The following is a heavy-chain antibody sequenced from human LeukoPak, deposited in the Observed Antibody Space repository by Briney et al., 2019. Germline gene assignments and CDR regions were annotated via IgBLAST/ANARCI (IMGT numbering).Heavy chain of an antibody. D-gene: IGHD6-19*01. CDR2: ISRSSTYI. CDR1: AFTFSTYS. V-gene: IGHV3-21*04. CDR3: ARAYNSGWYEDGPLDY. Sequence: GGSLRLSCAASAFTFSTYSMNWVRQAPGQGLDWFSSISRSSTYIYYADSVKGRFTISRDNAKNSLYLQMNSLRADDTAVYYCARAYNSGWYEDGPLDYWGQGALVTVSS. J-gene: IGHJ4*02.